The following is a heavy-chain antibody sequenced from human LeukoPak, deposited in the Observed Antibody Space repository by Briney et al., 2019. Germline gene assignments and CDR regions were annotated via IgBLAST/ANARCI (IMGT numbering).Heavy chain of an antibody. D-gene: IGHD6-13*01. J-gene: IGHJ2*01. V-gene: IGHV4-30-2*01. CDR3: ARGRKGGYSSSWLYWYFDL. CDR2: IYHSGST. CDR1: GGSISSGGYS. Sequence: PSETLSLTCAVSGGSISSGGYSWSWIRQPPGKGLEWIGYIYHSGSTYYNPSLKSRVTISVDRSMNQFSLKLSSVTAADTAVYYCARGRKGGYSSSWLYWYFDLWGRGTLVTVSS.